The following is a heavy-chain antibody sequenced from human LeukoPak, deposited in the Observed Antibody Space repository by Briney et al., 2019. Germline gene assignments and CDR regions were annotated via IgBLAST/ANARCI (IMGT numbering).Heavy chain of an antibody. J-gene: IGHJ4*02. CDR3: ATSYYYDSSGYPSYFDY. CDR1: GYTFISYG. V-gene: IGHV1-18*01. Sequence: ASVKVSCKASGYTFISYGITWVRQAPGQGLEWMGWISAYNGNTNYAQKLQGRVTMTTDTSTNTAYMELRSLRSDDTAVYYCATSYYYDSSGYPSYFDYWGQGTLVTVPS. D-gene: IGHD3-22*01. CDR2: ISAYNGNT.